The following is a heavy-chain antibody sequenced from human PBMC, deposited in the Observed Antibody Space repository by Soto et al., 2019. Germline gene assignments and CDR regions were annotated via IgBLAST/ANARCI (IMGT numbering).Heavy chain of an antibody. CDR3: ARLNGATNAFDI. J-gene: IGHJ3*02. D-gene: IGHD1-26*01. CDR1: GFTFSSYG. CDR2: IWYDGSNK. V-gene: IGHV3-33*01. Sequence: VGSLRLSCAASGFTFSSYGMHWVRQAPGKGLEWVAVIWYDGSNKYYADSVKGRFTISRDNSKNTLYLQMNSLRAEDTAVYYCARLNGATNAFDIWGQGTMVTVSS.